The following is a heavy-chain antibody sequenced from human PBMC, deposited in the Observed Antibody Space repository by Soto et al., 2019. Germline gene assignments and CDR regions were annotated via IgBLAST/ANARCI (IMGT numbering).Heavy chain of an antibody. CDR3: ARLGGIAVAGQIHY. CDR2: VYHTGNT. Sequence: SETLSLTCSVSGGSIDRSNYYWAWIRQPPGKGLEWIGSVYHTGNTYYSLSLRSRVAISVDTSQNQFSLSLDAVSAADTATYYSARLGGIAVAGQIHYWGQGTRVTVSS. J-gene: IGHJ4*02. V-gene: IGHV4-39*01. D-gene: IGHD6-19*01. CDR1: GGSIDRSNYY.